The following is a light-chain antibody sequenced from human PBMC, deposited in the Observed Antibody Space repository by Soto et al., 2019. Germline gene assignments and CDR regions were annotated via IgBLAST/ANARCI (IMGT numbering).Light chain of an antibody. CDR2: DAS. CDR3: QQCRNWPRGFT. J-gene: IGKJ2*01. V-gene: IGKV3-11*01. CDR1: QSISTY. Sequence: EIVLTQSPATLSLSPGESATLSCRANQSISTYLTWYQQKPGQAPRLIIFDASNRATGIPARFRGSGSGTDITLSISSLETEDFATYYCQQCRNWPRGFTFGQGTTLEIK.